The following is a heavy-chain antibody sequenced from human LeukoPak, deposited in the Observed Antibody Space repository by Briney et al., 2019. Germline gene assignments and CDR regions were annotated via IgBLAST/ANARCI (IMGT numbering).Heavy chain of an antibody. V-gene: IGHV4-30-4*01. CDR1: GGSINSGDYY. D-gene: IGHD1-26*01. CDR3: AREIKWEAYAAFDI. J-gene: IGHJ3*02. CDR2: IYYSGST. Sequence: SETLSLTCTVSGGSINSGDYYWSWIRQSPGKGLEWIGYIYYSGSTYYNPSLKSRIIISVDTSKNQFSLNLNSVTAADSAVYFCAREIKWEAYAAFDIWGQGTMVTVSS.